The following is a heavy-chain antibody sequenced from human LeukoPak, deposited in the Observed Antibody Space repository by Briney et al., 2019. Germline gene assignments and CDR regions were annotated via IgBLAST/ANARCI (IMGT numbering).Heavy chain of an antibody. CDR3: ARDDHCSSTSCPLAFDI. D-gene: IGHD2-2*01. Sequence: GGSLRLSCAASGFTFSSYSMNWVRQAPGKGLEWVSSISSSSSYIYYADSVKGRFTISRDNAKNSLYLQMNSLRAEDTAVYYCARDDHCSSTSCPLAFDIWGQGTMVTVSS. CDR1: GFTFSSYS. J-gene: IGHJ3*02. V-gene: IGHV3-21*01. CDR2: ISSSSSYI.